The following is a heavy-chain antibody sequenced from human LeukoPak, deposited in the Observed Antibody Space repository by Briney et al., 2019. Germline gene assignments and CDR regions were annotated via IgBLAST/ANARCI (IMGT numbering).Heavy chain of an antibody. CDR1: GFTVSSNY. J-gene: IGHJ4*02. D-gene: IGHD3-10*01. CDR3: ARGGDGSGSYWRGSYYFDY. CDR2: IYSGGST. Sequence: GGSLRLSCAASGFTVSSNYMSWVRQAPGKGLEWVSVIYSGGSTYYADSVKGRFTISRDNSKNTLYLQMNSLRAEDTAVYYCARGGDGSGSYWRGSYYFDYWGQGTLVTVSS. V-gene: IGHV3-53*01.